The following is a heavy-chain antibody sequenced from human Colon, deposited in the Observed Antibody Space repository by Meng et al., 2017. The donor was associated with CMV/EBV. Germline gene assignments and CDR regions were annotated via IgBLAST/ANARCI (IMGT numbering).Heavy chain of an antibody. V-gene: IGHV3-23*01. J-gene: IGHJ6*02. D-gene: IGHD4-23*01. CDR1: GFTFNAYA. Sequence: GGSLRLSCGASGFTFNAYAMAWVRQVPGKGLQWVAAISSSSDRSYYPDSVKGRFTISRDNSKNTLYLQMNNLRAEDTALYYCAKDNSDDYGGESVPWYYNGLGVWGQGTTVTVSS. CDR2: ISSSSDRS. CDR3: AKDNSDDYGGESVPWYYNGLGV.